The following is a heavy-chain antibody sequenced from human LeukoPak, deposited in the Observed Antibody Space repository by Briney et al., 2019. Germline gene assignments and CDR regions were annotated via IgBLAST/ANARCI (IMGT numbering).Heavy chain of an antibody. J-gene: IGHJ4*02. Sequence: GGSLRLSCAASGFTVSSNYMSWVRQAPGKGLEWVPAIYSGGSTYYADPVKGRFTISRDNSKNTLYLQMNSLRAEDTAVYYCAREYGGLFDYWGQGTLVTVSS. CDR2: IYSGGST. V-gene: IGHV3-66*01. CDR1: GFTVSSNY. CDR3: AREYGGLFDY. D-gene: IGHD4-23*01.